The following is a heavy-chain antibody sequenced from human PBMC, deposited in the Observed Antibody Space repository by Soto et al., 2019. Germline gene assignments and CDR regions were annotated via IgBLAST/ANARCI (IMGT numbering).Heavy chain of an antibody. V-gene: IGHV3-30-3*01. CDR2: ISYDGSNK. CDR1: GFTFSSYA. Sequence: QVQLVESGGGVVQPGRSLRLSCAASGFTFSSYAMHWVRQAPGKGLEWVAVISYDGSNKYYADSVKGRFTISRDNSKNTLYPQMNSLRAEDTAVYYCASLMTTVVTTFDYWGQGTLVTVSS. CDR3: ASLMTTVVTTFDY. J-gene: IGHJ4*02. D-gene: IGHD4-17*01.